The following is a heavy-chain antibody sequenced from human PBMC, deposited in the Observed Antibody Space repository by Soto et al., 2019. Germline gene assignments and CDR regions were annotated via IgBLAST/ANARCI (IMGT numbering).Heavy chain of an antibody. J-gene: IGHJ4*02. V-gene: IGHV3-23*01. Sequence: GGSLRLSCAASGFTFSSYAMSWVRQAPGKGLEWVSAISGSGGSTYYADSVKGRFTISRDNSKNTLYLQMNSLRAEDTAVYYWAKVNILTGYYYDEWGKGTLVTVAS. CDR2: ISGSGGST. D-gene: IGHD3-9*01. CDR1: GFTFSSYA. CDR3: AKVNILTGYYYDE.